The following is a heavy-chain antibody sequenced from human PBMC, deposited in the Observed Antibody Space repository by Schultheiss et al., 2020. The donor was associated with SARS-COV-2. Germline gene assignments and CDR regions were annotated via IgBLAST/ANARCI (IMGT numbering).Heavy chain of an antibody. CDR1: GGSISSSSYY. Sequence: GSLRLSCTVSGGSISSSSYYWGWIRQPPGKGLEWIGSIYYSGSTYYNPSLKSRVTISVDTSKNQFSLRLSSVTAADTAVYYCATGVGATTDAFAIWGQGTMVTVSS. D-gene: IGHD1-26*01. CDR2: IYYSGST. CDR3: ATGVGATTDAFAI. J-gene: IGHJ3*02. V-gene: IGHV4-39*01.